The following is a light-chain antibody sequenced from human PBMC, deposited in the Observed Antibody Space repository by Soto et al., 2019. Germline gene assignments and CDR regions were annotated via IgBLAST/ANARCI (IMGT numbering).Light chain of an antibody. CDR1: QGISSY. V-gene: IGKV1-8*01. Sequence: AIRMTQSPSSLSASTGDRVTITCRASQGISSYLAWYQQKPGKAPKLLIYAASTLQSGVPSRFSGSGSGTDFTPTISCLQSEDFATSYCQQYYSYPLTFGGGTKVDIK. J-gene: IGKJ4*01. CDR2: AAS. CDR3: QQYYSYPLT.